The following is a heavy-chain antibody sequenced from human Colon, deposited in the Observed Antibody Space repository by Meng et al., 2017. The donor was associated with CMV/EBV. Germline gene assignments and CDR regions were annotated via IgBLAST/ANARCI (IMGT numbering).Heavy chain of an antibody. CDR2: VLGTGPT. Sequence: GESLEISCSASGFTFNNYAMTWVRQAPGKGLEWVSTVLGTGPTYYADYVKGRFTISRDDSRNTLFLQLNSLRDEDTAVFYCARGDSSTTWLVFDYWGLGTLVTVSS. CDR1: GFTFNNYA. J-gene: IGHJ4*02. D-gene: IGHD6-13*01. V-gene: IGHV3-23*01. CDR3: ARGDSSTTWLVFDY.